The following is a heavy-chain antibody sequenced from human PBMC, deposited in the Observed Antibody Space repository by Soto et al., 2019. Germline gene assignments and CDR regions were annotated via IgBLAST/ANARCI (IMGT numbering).Heavy chain of an antibody. J-gene: IGHJ4*02. CDR3: AREEPVTTNDGADY. D-gene: IGHD4-17*01. V-gene: IGHV1-18*01. CDR1: GYTFTSYG. CDR2: ISAYNGNT. Sequence: ASVKVSCKASGYTFTSYGISWVRQAPGQGLEWMGWISAYNGNTNYAQKLQGRVTMTTDTSTSTAYMELRSLRSDDTAVYYCAREEPVTTNDGADYWGQGTLVTVSS.